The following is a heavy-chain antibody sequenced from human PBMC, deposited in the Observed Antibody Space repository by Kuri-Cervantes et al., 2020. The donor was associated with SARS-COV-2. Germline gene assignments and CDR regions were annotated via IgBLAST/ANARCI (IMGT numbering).Heavy chain of an antibody. Sequence: ASVKVSCKVSGYTLTELSMHWVRQAPGKGLEWMGGFDPEDGETIYAQKFQGRVTMTEDTSTDTAYMELSSLRSEDTAVYYCARDSLTIFGAARGSRPYNWFDPWGQGTLVTVSS. V-gene: IGHV1-24*01. J-gene: IGHJ5*02. CDR1: GYTLTELS. CDR2: FDPEDGET. D-gene: IGHD3-3*01. CDR3: ARDSLTIFGAARGSRPYNWFDP.